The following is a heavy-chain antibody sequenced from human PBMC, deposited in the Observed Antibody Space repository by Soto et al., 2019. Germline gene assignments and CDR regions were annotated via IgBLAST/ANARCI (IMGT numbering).Heavy chain of an antibody. CDR3: AQGTPVTTVFDY. Sequence: QITLKESGPPLVKPTQTLTLTCTFSGFSISTSGVGVGWIRQPPRKALEWLALIYWDDDKRYSPSLKSRLTITKDTSKNQVVLTMTNMDPVDTATYYGAQGTPVTTVFDYWGQGTLVTVSS. CDR2: IYWDDDK. J-gene: IGHJ4*02. D-gene: IGHD4-17*01. CDR1: GFSISTSGVG. V-gene: IGHV2-5*02.